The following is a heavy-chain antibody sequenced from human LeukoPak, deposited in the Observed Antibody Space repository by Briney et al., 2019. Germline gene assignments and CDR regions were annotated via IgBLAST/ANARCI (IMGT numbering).Heavy chain of an antibody. Sequence: GGSLRLSCAASGFTFSSYGLNWVRQAPGKGLEWVSSISSSTSYIYYADSVKGRFTISRDNAKNSLYLQMNSLRAEDTAVYYCERAGGSYNYYYYMDVWGKGTTVAVSS. V-gene: IGHV3-21*01. D-gene: IGHD1-26*01. CDR1: GFTFSSYG. J-gene: IGHJ6*03. CDR2: ISSSTSYI. CDR3: ERAGGSYNYYYYMDV.